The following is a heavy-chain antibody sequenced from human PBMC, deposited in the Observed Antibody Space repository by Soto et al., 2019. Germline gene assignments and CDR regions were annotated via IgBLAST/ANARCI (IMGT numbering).Heavy chain of an antibody. CDR1: GGSISSYY. CDR3: ARTYPSDISSYSWFDP. J-gene: IGHJ5*02. D-gene: IGHD6-13*01. V-gene: IGHV4-59*01. Sequence: SETLSLTCTVSGGSISSYYWSWIRQPPGKGLEWIGYIYYSGSTKYNPSLKSRVTISVDTSTNQFSLKLSSVTAADTAVYHCARTYPSDISSYSWFDPWGQGTLVTVSS. CDR2: IYYSGST.